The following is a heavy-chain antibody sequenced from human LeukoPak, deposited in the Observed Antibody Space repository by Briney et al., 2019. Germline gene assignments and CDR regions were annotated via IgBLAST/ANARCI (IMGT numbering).Heavy chain of an antibody. CDR2: MNPNSGNT. CDR3: VRGAGATISYYHYYMDV. Sequence: ASVKVSCKASGGTFSSYAVSWVRQATGQGLEWVGWMNPNSGNTGYAQKFQGRVTITRNTSISTAYMELSSLRSEDTAVYYCVRGAGATISYYHYYMDVWGKGTTVTVSS. J-gene: IGHJ6*03. D-gene: IGHD1-26*01. V-gene: IGHV1-8*01. CDR1: GGTFSSYA.